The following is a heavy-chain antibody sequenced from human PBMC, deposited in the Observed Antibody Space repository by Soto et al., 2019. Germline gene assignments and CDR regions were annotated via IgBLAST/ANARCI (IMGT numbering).Heavy chain of an antibody. CDR2: ISSSSSYI. D-gene: IGHD2-2*01. J-gene: IGHJ3*02. CDR1: GFTFSSYS. CDR3: ASPVVVPAAYDAFDI. V-gene: IGHV3-21*01. Sequence: LRLSCAASGFTFSSYSMNWVRQAPGKGLEWVSSISSSSSYIYYADSVKGRFTISRDNAKNSLYLQMNSLRAEDTAVYYCASPVVVPAAYDAFDIWGQGTMVTVSS.